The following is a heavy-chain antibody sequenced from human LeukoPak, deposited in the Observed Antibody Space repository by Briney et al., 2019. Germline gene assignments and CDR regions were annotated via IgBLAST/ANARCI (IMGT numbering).Heavy chain of an antibody. CDR3: VKGLQRWGSGYYWVS. CDR1: GFTFDDYA. J-gene: IGHJ4*02. CDR2: ISWNSGSI. V-gene: IGHV3-9*01. Sequence: GGSLRLSCAASGFTFDDYAMHWVRQAPGKGLEWVSGISWNSGSIGYADSVKGRFTISRDNAKNSLYLQMNSLRAEDTALYYCVKGLQRWGSGYYWVSWGQGTLVTVSS. D-gene: IGHD3-22*01.